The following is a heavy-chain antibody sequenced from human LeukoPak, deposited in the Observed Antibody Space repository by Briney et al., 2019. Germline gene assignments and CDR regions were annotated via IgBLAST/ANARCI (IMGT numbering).Heavy chain of an antibody. D-gene: IGHD2-21*01. CDR2: ISGNGGTT. V-gene: IGHV3-48*04. CDR3: VRDDWMSHAS. J-gene: IGHJ5*02. CDR1: GFSFGSYG. Sequence: PGGSLRLSCAASGFSFGSYGLSWVRQAPGKGPQWVSYISGNGGTTHYADSVEGRFTISRDNAKNTLYLQMNSLRAEDTAVYYCVRDDWMSHASWGQGTLVSVSS.